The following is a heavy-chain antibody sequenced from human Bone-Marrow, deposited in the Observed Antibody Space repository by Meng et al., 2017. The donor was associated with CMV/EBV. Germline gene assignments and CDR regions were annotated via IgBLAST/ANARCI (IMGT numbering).Heavy chain of an antibody. Sequence: ASVKVSCKASGYTFTGYYMHWVRQAPGQGLEWMGWINPNSGGTNYAQKFQGRVTMTRDTSISTAYMEPSRLRSDDTAVYYCAREYQLLYNWFDPWGQGTLVTVSS. CDR3: AREYQLLYNWFDP. V-gene: IGHV1-2*02. CDR2: INPNSGGT. J-gene: IGHJ5*02. D-gene: IGHD2-2*01. CDR1: GYTFTGYY.